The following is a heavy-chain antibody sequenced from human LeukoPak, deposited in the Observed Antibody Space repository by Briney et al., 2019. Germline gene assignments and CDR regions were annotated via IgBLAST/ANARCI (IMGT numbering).Heavy chain of an antibody. Sequence: SETLSLTCTVSGYSISSGSYYWSWIRQPAGKGLEWIGRIYTSGSTNYNPSLKSRVTISVDTSKNQFSLKLSSVTAADTAVYYCARQSTTVVTPIHYWGQGTLVTVSS. CDR2: IYTSGST. CDR1: GYSISSGSYY. D-gene: IGHD4-23*01. V-gene: IGHV4-61*02. CDR3: ARQSTTVVTPIHY. J-gene: IGHJ4*02.